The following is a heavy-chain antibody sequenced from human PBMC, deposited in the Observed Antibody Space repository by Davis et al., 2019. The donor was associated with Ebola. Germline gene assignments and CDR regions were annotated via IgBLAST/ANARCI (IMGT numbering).Heavy chain of an antibody. CDR2: IYYSGST. D-gene: IGHD1-7*01. V-gene: IGHV4-30-4*01. J-gene: IGHJ6*04. CDR1: GGSISSGDYY. CDR3: ARAGITGTTLFYYYYGMDV. Sequence: SETLSLTCTVSGGSISSGDYYWSWIRQPPGKGLEWIGYIYYSGSTYYNPSLKSRVTISVDTSKNQFSLKLSSVTAADTAVYYCARAGITGTTLFYYYYGMDVWGKGTTVTVSS.